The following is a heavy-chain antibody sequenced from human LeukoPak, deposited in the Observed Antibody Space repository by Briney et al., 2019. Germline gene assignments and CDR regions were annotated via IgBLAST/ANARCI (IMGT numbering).Heavy chain of an antibody. CDR3: AKQMSTVTFTPFDY. CDR1: GFTFSTYG. CDR2: IGGGGDTT. D-gene: IGHD3-16*01. J-gene: IGHJ4*02. Sequence: GGSLRLSCAASGFTFSTYGMIWVRQAPGKGLEWVSAIGGGGDTTYFADSVKGRFTISRDKYKNTLYLQMNSLRADDTAVYYCAKQMSTVTFTPFDYWGQGTLVTVSS. V-gene: IGHV3-23*01.